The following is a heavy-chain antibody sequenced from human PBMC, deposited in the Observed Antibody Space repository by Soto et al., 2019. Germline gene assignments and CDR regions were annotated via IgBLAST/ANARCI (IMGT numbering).Heavy chain of an antibody. CDR2: ISDSGGST. CDR3: AKELVRYNWFDP. D-gene: IGHD3-16*02. CDR1: GFTFTSYA. V-gene: IGHV3-23*01. Sequence: GSLRLSCAASGFTFTSYAMSWVRQAPGKGLEWVSAISDSGGSTYYADSVKGRFTISRDNSKNTLYLQMNSLRAEDTAVYYCAKELVRYNWFDPWGQGTQVTVS. J-gene: IGHJ5*02.